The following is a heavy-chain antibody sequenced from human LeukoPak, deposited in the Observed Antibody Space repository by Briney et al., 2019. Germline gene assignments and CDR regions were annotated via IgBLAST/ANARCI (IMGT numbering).Heavy chain of an antibody. CDR3: ARHPNYDFWSGYLSLPYFDY. CDR1: VGSISSSSYY. J-gene: IGHJ4*02. Sequence: ASETLSLTCTVSVGSISSSSYYWGWIRQPPGKGLEWIGSIYYSGSTYYNPSLKSRVTISVDTSKNQFSLKLSSVTAADTAVYYCARHPNYDFWSGYLSLPYFDYWGQGTLVAVSS. D-gene: IGHD3-3*01. V-gene: IGHV4-39*01. CDR2: IYYSGST.